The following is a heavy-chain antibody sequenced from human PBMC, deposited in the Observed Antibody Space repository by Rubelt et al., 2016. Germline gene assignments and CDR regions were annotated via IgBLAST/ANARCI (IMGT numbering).Heavy chain of an antibody. CDR3: ATSTIGVDTAMVGVGY. CDR2: ISAYNGNT. D-gene: IGHD5-18*01. CDR1: GYTFTSYG. V-gene: IGHV1-18*01. J-gene: IGHJ4*02. Sequence: QVQLVQSGAEVKKPGASVKVSCKASGYTFTSYGISWVRQAPGQGLEWMGWISAYNGNTNYAQKFQGRVTMTEDTSTDTAYMELSSLRSEDTAVYYCATSTIGVDTAMVGVGYWGQGNLVTVSS.